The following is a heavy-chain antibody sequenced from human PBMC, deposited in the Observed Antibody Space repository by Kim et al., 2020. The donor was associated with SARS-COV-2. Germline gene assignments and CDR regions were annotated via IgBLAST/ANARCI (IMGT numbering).Heavy chain of an antibody. V-gene: IGHV4-34*01. Sequence: SETLSLTCTDESFNYFWGWIRQPPGTGLEWIGEIEYSGRTNYNPSLKSRVTMSVDTSKKQFSLRLSSVTAADTAVYFCARPLPRNGYYYDNWGQGTLVTVSS. D-gene: IGHD3-22*01. CDR2: IEYSGRT. J-gene: IGHJ4*02. CDR1: ESFNYF. CDR3: ARPLPRNGYYYDN.